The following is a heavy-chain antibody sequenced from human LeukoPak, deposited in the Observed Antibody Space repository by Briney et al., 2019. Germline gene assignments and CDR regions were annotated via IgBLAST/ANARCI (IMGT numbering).Heavy chain of an antibody. CDR2: ISSSSSYI. D-gene: IGHD6-13*01. Sequence: GGSLRLSCAASGFTFGSYSMNWVRQAPGKGLEWVSSISSSSSYIYYADSVKGRFTISRDNAKNSLYLQMNSLRAEDTAVYYCASSSSWYVEDYWGQGTLVTVSS. J-gene: IGHJ4*02. CDR1: GFTFGSYS. CDR3: ASSSSWYVEDY. V-gene: IGHV3-21*01.